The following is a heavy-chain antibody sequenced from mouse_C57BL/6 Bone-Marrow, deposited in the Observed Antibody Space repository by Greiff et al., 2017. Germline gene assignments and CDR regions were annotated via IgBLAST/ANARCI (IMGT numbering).Heavy chain of an antibody. J-gene: IGHJ2*01. D-gene: IGHD1-1*01. CDR2: ISGGGGNT. CDR1: GFTFSSYT. CDR3: ARRDYYGSSSYFDY. Sequence: EVNLVESGGGLVKPGGSLKLSCAASGFTFSSYTMSWVRQTPEKRLEWVATISGGGGNTYYPDSVKGRFTISRDNAKNTLYLQMSSLRSEDTALYYCARRDYYGSSSYFDYWGQGTTLTVSS. V-gene: IGHV5-9*01.